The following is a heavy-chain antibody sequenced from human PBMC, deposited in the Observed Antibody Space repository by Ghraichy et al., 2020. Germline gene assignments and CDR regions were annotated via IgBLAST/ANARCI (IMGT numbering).Heavy chain of an antibody. D-gene: IGHD3-16*01. CDR3: ARDSSVMAEPFDY. Sequence: ASVKVSCKASGYSFSNYGISWVRQAPGQGLEWMGWIGAYNANTNYAQKLQGRVTMTTDTSTSTAYMELRSLRSDDTVVYYCARDSSVMAEPFDYWGQGTLVTVSS. J-gene: IGHJ4*02. CDR1: GYSFSNYG. V-gene: IGHV1-18*01. CDR2: IGAYNANT.